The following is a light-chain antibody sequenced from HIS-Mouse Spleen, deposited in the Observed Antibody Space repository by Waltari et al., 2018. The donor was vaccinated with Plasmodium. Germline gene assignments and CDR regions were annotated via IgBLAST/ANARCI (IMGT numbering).Light chain of an antibody. CDR1: ALPKTY. J-gene: IGLJ3*02. V-gene: IGLV3-10*01. CDR3: YSTDSSGNHRV. Sequence: SYELTQPPSLSVSPGQTARTTCSGDALPKTYAYWYQQKSGPAPGLVIYGDSKRPSGIPGRFSGSSSGTMATLTISGAQVEDEADYYCYSTDSSGNHRVFGGGTKLTVL. CDR2: GDS.